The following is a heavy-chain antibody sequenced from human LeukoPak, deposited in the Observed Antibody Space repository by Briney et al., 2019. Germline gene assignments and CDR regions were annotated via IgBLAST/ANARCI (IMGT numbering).Heavy chain of an antibody. V-gene: IGHV3-43*02. D-gene: IGHD3-16*02. J-gene: IGHJ3*02. CDR2: ISGDGGRT. CDR3: GKAYYDYVWGSYRYFCAFDI. Sequence: GGSLRLSCAASGFTFDDYAMHWVRQAPGKGLEWVSLISGDGGRTHYADSVKGRFTISRDNSKNSLYLQMNSLRTEDTSFYYSGKAYYDYVWGSYRYFCAFDIWGQGTMVTVSS. CDR1: GFTFDDYA.